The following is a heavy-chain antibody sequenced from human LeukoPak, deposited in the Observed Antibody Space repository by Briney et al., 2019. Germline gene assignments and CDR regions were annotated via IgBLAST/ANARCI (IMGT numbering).Heavy chain of an antibody. V-gene: IGHV1-18*01. CDR1: GYTFTIYG. D-gene: IGHD5-24*01. Sequence: ASVKVSCKASGYTFTIYGISWVRQAPGQGLEWMGWISAYNGNTNYAQKLQGRVTMTTDTSTSTAYMELRSLRSDDTAVYYCARAAVATTKTPFDYWGQGTLVTVSS. CDR2: ISAYNGNT. J-gene: IGHJ4*02. CDR3: ARAAVATTKTPFDY.